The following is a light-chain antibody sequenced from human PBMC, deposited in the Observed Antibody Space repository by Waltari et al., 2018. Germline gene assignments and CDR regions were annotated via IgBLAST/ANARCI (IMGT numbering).Light chain of an antibody. CDR2: TAS. V-gene: IGKV1-9*01. J-gene: IGKJ4*01. CDR1: QGISTY. CDR3: QQFKSYPLT. Sequence: IQLTQSPSSLSASVGDRVTIPCRASQGISTYLAWYQQKPGKAPKLLSYTASTLQSGVPSRFSGSGSVTDFTLTISSLQPEDFATYYCQQFKSYPLTFGGGTKVEI.